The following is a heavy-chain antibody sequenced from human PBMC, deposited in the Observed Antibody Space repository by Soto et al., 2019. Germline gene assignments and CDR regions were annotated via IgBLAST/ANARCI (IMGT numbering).Heavy chain of an antibody. V-gene: IGHV3-15*01. J-gene: IGHJ4*02. D-gene: IGHD5-18*01. Sequence: GGSLRLSCAASGFTFSNAWLSWVPQAPGKGLEWVGHIKTTTDGGTTDYAAPVKGRFTISRDDSQNTLYLQMDSLNTEDTAVYFCTTEIHGYRCFDYWGQGTLVTVSS. CDR2: IKTTTDGGTT. CDR1: GFTFSNAW. CDR3: TTEIHGYRCFDY.